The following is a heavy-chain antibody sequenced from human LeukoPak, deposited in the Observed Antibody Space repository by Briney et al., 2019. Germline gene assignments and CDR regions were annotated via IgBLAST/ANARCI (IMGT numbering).Heavy chain of an antibody. CDR1: GFTFSSYW. CDR2: IKTDGSST. D-gene: IGHD3-10*01. J-gene: IGHJ4*02. CDR3: AKDSGPSAAFDY. Sequence: GGSLRLSCAASGFTFSSYWMYWVRQAPGKGLVWVSRIKTDGSSTSYADSVKGRFTISRDNAKNTVYLQMDSLRADDTAVYYCAKDSGPSAAFDYWGQGALVTVSS. V-gene: IGHV3-74*01.